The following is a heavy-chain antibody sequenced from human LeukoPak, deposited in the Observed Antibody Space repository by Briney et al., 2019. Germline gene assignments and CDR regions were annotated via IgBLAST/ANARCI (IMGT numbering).Heavy chain of an antibody. CDR1: GFTVSSNY. J-gene: IGHJ4*02. CDR2: IYSGGTT. D-gene: IGHD4/OR15-4a*01. V-gene: IGHV3-53*01. Sequence: QSGGSLRLSCATSGFTVSSNYMSWVRQAPGKGLEWASIIYSGGTTYYADSVKGRFTISRDNSKNTLYLQMNSLRAEDAAVYYCARGRLSHYYFDYWGQGTLVTVSS. CDR3: ARGRLSHYYFDY.